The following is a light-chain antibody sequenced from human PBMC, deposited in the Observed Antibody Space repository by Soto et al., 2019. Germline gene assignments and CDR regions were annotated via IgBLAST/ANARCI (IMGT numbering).Light chain of an antibody. CDR3: QQYNTWSSIT. J-gene: IGKJ5*01. V-gene: IGKV3-15*01. Sequence: EIVMTQSPATLSVSPGERATLSCRASQSVSSKLVWYQQKPGQAPRLLIYDTSTRATGIPDRFSGSGSGTEFTLTISRLQSEDFAVYYCQQYNTWSSITFGQGTRLEI. CDR2: DTS. CDR1: QSVSSK.